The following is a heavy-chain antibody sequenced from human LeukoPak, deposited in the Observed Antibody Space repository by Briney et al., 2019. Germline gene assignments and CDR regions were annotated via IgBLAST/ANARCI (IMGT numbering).Heavy chain of an antibody. CDR2: IYTSGST. CDR3: ASQDVVVPAAIRGEYFQH. J-gene: IGHJ1*01. CDR1: GFTFSSYS. Sequence: GSLRLSCAASGFTFSSYSMNWVRQAPGKGLEWIGRIYTSGSTNYNPSLKSRVTISVDTSKNQFSLKLSSVTAADTAVYYCASQDVVVPAAIRGEYFQHWGQGTLVTVSS. V-gene: IGHV4-59*10. D-gene: IGHD2-2*01.